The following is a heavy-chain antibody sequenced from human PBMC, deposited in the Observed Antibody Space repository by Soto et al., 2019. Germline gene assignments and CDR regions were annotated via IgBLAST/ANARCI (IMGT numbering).Heavy chain of an antibody. CDR1: GFTFSSYW. D-gene: IGHD3-22*01. CDR2: INSDGSST. J-gene: IGHJ3*02. V-gene: IGHV3-74*01. CDR3: AVVVPTSSDAFDI. Sequence: PGGSLRLSCAASGFTFSSYWMHWVRQAPGKGLVWVSRINSDGSSTSYADSVKGRFTISRDNAKNTLYLQMNSLRAEDTAVYYCAVVVPTSSDAFDIWGQGTMVTVSS.